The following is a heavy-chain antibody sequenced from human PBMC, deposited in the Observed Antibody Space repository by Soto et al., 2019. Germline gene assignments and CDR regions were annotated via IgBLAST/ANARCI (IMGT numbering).Heavy chain of an antibody. V-gene: IGHV3-30-3*01. CDR2: ISYDGSNK. D-gene: IGHD1-1*01. CDR3: ARDSKTGTAHPYYYYGMDV. CDR1: GFTFSSYA. J-gene: IGHJ6*02. Sequence: QVQLVESGGGVVQPGRSLRLSCAASGFTFSSYAMHWVRQAPGKGLEWVAVISYDGSNKYYADSVKGRFTISRDNSKNTLYLQMNSLRAEDTAVYYCARDSKTGTAHPYYYYGMDVWGQGTTVTVSS.